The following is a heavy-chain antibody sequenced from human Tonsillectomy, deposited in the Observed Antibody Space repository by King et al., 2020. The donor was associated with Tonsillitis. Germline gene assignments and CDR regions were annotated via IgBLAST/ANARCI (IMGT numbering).Heavy chain of an antibody. Sequence: QLQESGPGLVKPSETLSLTCTVSGGSISSSSYYWGWIRQPPGKGLEWIGSIYYSGSTYYNPSLKSRVTISVDTSKNQFSLKLSSVTAADTAVYYCAIRRIQLWIPPYFDYWGQGTLVTVSS. CDR3: AIRRIQLWIPPYFDY. D-gene: IGHD5-18*01. CDR1: GGSISSSSYY. V-gene: IGHV4-39*01. CDR2: IYYSGST. J-gene: IGHJ4*02.